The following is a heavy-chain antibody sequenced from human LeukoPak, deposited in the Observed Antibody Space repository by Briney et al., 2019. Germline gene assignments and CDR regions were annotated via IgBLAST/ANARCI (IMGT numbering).Heavy chain of an antibody. CDR1: GFTFSSYS. J-gene: IGHJ4*02. V-gene: IGHV3-21*01. CDR2: ISSSSYI. CDR3: ARDLKYSSSRPFDY. Sequence: GGSPRLSCAASGFTFSSYSMNWVRQAPGKGLEWVPSISSSSYIYYADSVKGRFTISRDNAKNSLYLQMNSLRAEDTAVYYCARDLKYSSSRPFDYWGQGTLDSVPS. D-gene: IGHD6-6*01.